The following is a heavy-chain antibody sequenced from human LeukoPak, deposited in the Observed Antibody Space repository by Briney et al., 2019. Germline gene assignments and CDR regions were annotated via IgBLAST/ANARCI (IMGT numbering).Heavy chain of an antibody. V-gene: IGHV3-48*03. CDR1: GFTFSSYE. CDR2: ISSSGSTI. D-gene: IGHD3-10*01. J-gene: IGHJ4*02. Sequence: PGGSLRLSCAASGFTFSSYEMNWVRQAPGKGLEWVSYISSSGSTIYYADPVKGRFTISRDNSKNTLYLQMNSLRAEDTALYYCATDPPMVRGVPAYDYWGQGTLVTVSS. CDR3: ATDPPMVRGVPAYDY.